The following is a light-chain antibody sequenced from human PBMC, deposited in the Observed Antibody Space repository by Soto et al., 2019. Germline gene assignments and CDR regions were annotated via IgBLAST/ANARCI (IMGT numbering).Light chain of an antibody. CDR2: DVS. CDR1: SSDVGGYNY. V-gene: IGLV2-14*01. Sequence: QSALTQPASVSGSPGQSITISCTGTSSDVGGYNYVSWYQQHPGKAPKLIIYDVSNRPSGISNRFSGSKSGITASLTISELQAEDEADYYCSSYTSSSTPYVFGTGTKLTVL. J-gene: IGLJ1*01. CDR3: SSYTSSSTPYV.